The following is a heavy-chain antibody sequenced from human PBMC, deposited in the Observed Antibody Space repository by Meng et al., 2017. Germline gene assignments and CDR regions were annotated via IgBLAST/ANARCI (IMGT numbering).Heavy chain of an antibody. V-gene: IGHV3-33*01. J-gene: IGHJ3*02. CDR3: ASLWQLRNAFDI. Sequence: GESLKISCAASGFTFSSYGMHWVRQAPGKGLEWVAVIWYDGSNKYYADSVKGRFTISRDNSKNTLYLQMNSLRAEDTAVYYCASLWQLRNAFDIWGQGTMVTVSS. CDR1: GFTFSSYG. CDR2: IWYDGSNK. D-gene: IGHD6-6*01.